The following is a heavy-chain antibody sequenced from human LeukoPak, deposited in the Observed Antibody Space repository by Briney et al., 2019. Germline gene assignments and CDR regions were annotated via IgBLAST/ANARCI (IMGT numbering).Heavy chain of an antibody. J-gene: IGHJ4*02. CDR3: ARDFDMGITPGDDFDF. V-gene: IGHV3-74*01. CDR1: GFSLSKYW. CDR2: LKEDGTYT. Sequence: GGSLRLSCAASGFSLSKYWMHWLRQTPGEGLVWVSRLKEDGTYTSYADSVKGRFTISRDNARNTVFPQMNSLRAEDTAVYYCARDFDMGITPGDDFDFWGQGTLVTVSS. D-gene: IGHD3-9*01.